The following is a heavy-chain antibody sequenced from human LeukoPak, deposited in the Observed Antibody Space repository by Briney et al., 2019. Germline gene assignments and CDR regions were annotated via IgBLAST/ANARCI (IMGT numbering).Heavy chain of an antibody. CDR1: GFAFGNYA. Sequence: PGGSLRLSCAASGFAFGNYAMSWVRQVPGKGLEWVSAISGGGDGTYYADPAKGRFTISRDNSKNTLHLQMNSLRAEDTAIYYCAKSRARREGSSGSIDYWGQGALVTVSS. J-gene: IGHJ4*02. CDR3: AKSRARREGSSGSIDY. V-gene: IGHV3-23*01. CDR2: ISGGGDGT. D-gene: IGHD6-19*01.